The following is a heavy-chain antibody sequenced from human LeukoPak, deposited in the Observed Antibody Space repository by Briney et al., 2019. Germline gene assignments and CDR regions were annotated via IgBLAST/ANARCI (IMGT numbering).Heavy chain of an antibody. D-gene: IGHD3-9*01. CDR3: ARHDILTGPKANGFDY. Sequence: GASLMIPCKGSGYSFTSYWIGRVRQLPANRVVRGGVIYPGDSDTRYNPSFPGQVTISADKSISTAYLQWSSLKASDTAMYYCARHDILTGPKANGFDYWGQGTLVTVSS. V-gene: IGHV5-51*01. CDR2: IYPGDSDT. CDR1: GYSFTSYW. J-gene: IGHJ4*02.